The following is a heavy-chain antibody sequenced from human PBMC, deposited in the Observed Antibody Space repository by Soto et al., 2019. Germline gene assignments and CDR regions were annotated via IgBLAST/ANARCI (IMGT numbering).Heavy chain of an antibody. CDR1: GGSISSYY. Sequence: SETLSLTCTVSGGSISSYYWSWIRQPAGKGLEWIGRIYTSGSTNYNPSLKSRVTMSVDTSKNQFSLKLSSVTAADTAVYYCAADGIAARHFDYWGQGTPVTVSS. D-gene: IGHD6-6*01. V-gene: IGHV4-4*07. CDR2: IYTSGST. CDR3: AADGIAARHFDY. J-gene: IGHJ4*02.